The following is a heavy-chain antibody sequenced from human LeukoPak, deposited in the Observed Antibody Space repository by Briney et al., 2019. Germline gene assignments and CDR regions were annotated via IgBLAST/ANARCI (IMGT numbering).Heavy chain of an antibody. Sequence: PGGSLRLSCAASGFTFSTYAMHWVRQAPGKGLGWVAVISYDGSSKYYADSVKGRFTISRDNSKNTLYLQMNSLRAEDTAVYYCAKDRSGYIYGWGYFDLWGRGTLVTVSS. CDR1: GFTFSTYA. CDR3: AKDRSGYIYGWGYFDL. V-gene: IGHV3-30*04. J-gene: IGHJ2*01. D-gene: IGHD5-18*01. CDR2: ISYDGSSK.